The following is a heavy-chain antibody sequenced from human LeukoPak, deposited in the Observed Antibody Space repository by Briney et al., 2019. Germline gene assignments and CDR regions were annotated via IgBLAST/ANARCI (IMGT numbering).Heavy chain of an antibody. D-gene: IGHD1-26*01. CDR2: ISGSGGST. CDR3: AKDVGGATRFLDY. V-gene: IGHV3-23*01. J-gene: IGHJ4*02. Sequence: GGSLRLSCAASGFTFSSYAMSWVRQAPGKGLEWVSAISGSGGSTYNADSVKGRFTISRDNSKNTLDLQMNSLRAEDTAVYYCAKDVGGATRFLDYWGRGTLVTVSS. CDR1: GFTFSSYA.